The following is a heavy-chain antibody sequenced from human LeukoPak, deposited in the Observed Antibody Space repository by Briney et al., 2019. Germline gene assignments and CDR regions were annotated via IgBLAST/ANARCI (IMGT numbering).Heavy chain of an antibody. CDR3: ARFNLPYYDFWSGYYTTFSAFDI. CDR1: GGSFSGYY. CDR2: INHSGST. D-gene: IGHD3-3*01. J-gene: IGHJ3*02. V-gene: IGHV4-34*01. Sequence: SETLSLTCAVYGGSFSGYYWSWIRQPPGKGLEWIGEINHSGSTNYNPSLESRVTISVDTSKNQFSLKLSSVTAADTAVYYCARFNLPYYDFWSGYYTTFSAFDIWGQGTVVTVSS.